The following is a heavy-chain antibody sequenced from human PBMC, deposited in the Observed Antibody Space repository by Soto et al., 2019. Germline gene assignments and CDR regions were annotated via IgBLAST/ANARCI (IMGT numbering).Heavy chain of an antibody. CDR2: IIHSGST. CDR3: ARDHHSYYDTSGYYPYFDF. Sequence: SETLSLTCAVYGGSFSAYYWNWIRQPPGKGLEWIGEIIHSGSTNYNPSLKSRVTISVDTSNNQFSLRLTSLTAADTAVYFCARDHHSYYDTSGYYPYFDFWGQGTLVTVSS. V-gene: IGHV4-34*12. D-gene: IGHD3-22*01. J-gene: IGHJ4*02. CDR1: GGSFSAYY.